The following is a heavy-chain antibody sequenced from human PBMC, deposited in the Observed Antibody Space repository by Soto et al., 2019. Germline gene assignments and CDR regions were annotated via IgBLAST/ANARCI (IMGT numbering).Heavy chain of an antibody. CDR3: ARTDKFNSQSSGWANRFDY. J-gene: IGHJ4*02. CDR1: GFTFTNYA. D-gene: IGHD6-19*01. Sequence: EMQLLESGGGLVQPGGSLRLFCAASGFTFTNYAMTWVRQAPGKGLEWVSTITPTGATFYGDTVKGRFTISRDNSRSTVFVQMNSLRAEDTAMYYCARTDKFNSQSSGWANRFDYWGTGTLVTVSS. CDR2: ITPTGAT. V-gene: IGHV3-23*01.